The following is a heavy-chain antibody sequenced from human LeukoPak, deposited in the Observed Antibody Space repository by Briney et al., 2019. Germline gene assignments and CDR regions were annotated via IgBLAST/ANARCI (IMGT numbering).Heavy chain of an antibody. Sequence: PGGSLRLSCAASGFTFSNYGMDWVRQAPGKGLEWVATITYDGSSEYYADSVKDRFTVSRDNSKNTLYLQMSSLKTEDTAVYYCAKRGDGGHKSLEYWGQGTLVIVSS. CDR3: AKRGDGGHKSLEY. V-gene: IGHV3-30*18. CDR1: GFTFSNYG. D-gene: IGHD3-16*01. J-gene: IGHJ4*02. CDR2: ITYDGSSE.